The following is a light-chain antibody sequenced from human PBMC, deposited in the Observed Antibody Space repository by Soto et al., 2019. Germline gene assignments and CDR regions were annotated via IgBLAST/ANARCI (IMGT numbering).Light chain of an antibody. V-gene: IGKV1-39*01. CDR1: QSISSY. CDR3: QQSYSTPIT. CDR2: AAS. Sequence: DIQMTQSPSSLSASVGDRVTITCRASQSISSYLNWYQQKPGKAPKLLIYAASSLQSGVPSWFSGSGSGTDFTLTISSLQPEDFATYYCQQSYSTPITFGQGTRLEI. J-gene: IGKJ5*01.